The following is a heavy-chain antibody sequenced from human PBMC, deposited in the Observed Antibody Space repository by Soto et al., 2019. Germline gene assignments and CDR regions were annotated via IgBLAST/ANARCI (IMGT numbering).Heavy chain of an antibody. CDR2: TYSGGDT. Sequence: EVRLVESGGGLVQPGVSLRLSCAASGVTVGNNYMSWVRQAPGKGLEWVSVTYSGGDTRYADSVKGRFTMSRDSTKNTVDLQMDSVRAEDTAVYFSARNVPVTALGYWGQGSLVTVSS. CDR1: GVTVGNNY. CDR3: ARNVPVTALGY. J-gene: IGHJ4*02. D-gene: IGHD4-17*01. V-gene: IGHV3-66*01.